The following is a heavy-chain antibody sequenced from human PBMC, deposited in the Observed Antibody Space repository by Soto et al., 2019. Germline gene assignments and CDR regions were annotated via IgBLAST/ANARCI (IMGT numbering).Heavy chain of an antibody. Sequence: SETLSLTCTVSGGSISTYYWSWIRQPPGKGLEWIGYIYYSGSTSYNPSLKSRVTISVDTSKNQFSLKLRSVTAADTAAYYCASDRSSGWDQGYGMDVWGQGTTVTVSS. CDR1: GGSISTYY. V-gene: IGHV4-59*01. D-gene: IGHD6-19*01. CDR2: IYYSGST. CDR3: ASDRSSGWDQGYGMDV. J-gene: IGHJ6*02.